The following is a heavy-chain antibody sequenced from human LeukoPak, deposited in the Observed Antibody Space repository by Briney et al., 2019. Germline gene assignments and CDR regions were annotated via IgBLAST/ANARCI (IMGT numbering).Heavy chain of an antibody. V-gene: IGHV4-39*07. J-gene: IGHJ5*01. CDR1: GASISSSSFY. Sequence: SETLSLTCTVSGASISSSSFYWGWIRQSPGKGLEWIGSIFYSGNTYYTPSLQSRVTMSLDTSKSQFSLTLTSVTAADTAVYYCARQIAVVEPTDPNWFDSWGQGTLVTVSS. CDR3: ARQIAVVEPTDPNWFDS. CDR2: IFYSGNT. D-gene: IGHD2-21*01.